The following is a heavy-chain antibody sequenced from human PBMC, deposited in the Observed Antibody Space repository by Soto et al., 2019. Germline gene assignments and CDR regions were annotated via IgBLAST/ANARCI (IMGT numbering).Heavy chain of an antibody. Sequence: PGGSLRLSCAASGFTFSSYGMHWVRQAPGKGLEWVAVIWYDGSNKYYADSVKGRFTISRDNSKNTLYLQMNSLRAEDTAVYYCAREGITGTTYDYWGQGTLVTVSS. CDR1: GFTFSSYG. D-gene: IGHD1-7*01. CDR3: AREGITGTTYDY. V-gene: IGHV3-33*01. CDR2: IWYDGSNK. J-gene: IGHJ4*02.